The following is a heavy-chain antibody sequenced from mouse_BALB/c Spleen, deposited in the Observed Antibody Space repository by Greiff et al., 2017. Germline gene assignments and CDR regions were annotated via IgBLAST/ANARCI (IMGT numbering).Heavy chain of an antibody. CDR2: IDPANGNT. J-gene: IGHJ4*01. CDR3: ACPTEGEYGAMDY. D-gene: IGHD2-10*02. V-gene: IGHV14-3*02. CDR1: GFNIKDTY. Sequence: EVKLQESGAELVKPGASVKLSCTASGFNIKDTYMHWVKQRPEQGLEWIGRIDPANGNTKYDPKFQGKATITADTSSNTAYLQLSSLTSEDTAVYYCACPTEGEYGAMDYWGQGTSVTVSS.